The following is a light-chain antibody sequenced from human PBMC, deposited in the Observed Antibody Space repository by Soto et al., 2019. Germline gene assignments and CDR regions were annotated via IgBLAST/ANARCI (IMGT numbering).Light chain of an antibody. V-gene: IGKV3-15*01. CDR2: GAS. CDR3: QQSEEPFT. Sequence: EIVMTQSPATLSVSPGERATLSCRARQSVSSNLAWYQQKPGQAPRLLIYGASTRATGIPARFSGSGSGTEFTLTISSLQSEDFAVYHCQQSEEPFTFGPGTKVDIK. J-gene: IGKJ3*01. CDR1: QSVSSN.